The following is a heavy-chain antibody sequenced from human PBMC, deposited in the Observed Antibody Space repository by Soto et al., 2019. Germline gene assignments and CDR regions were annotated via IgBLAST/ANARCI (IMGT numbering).Heavy chain of an antibody. CDR3: ARGSHYDFWSGYSPPSFDY. Sequence: GGSLRLSWAASGFTFSSDWISWVRQAPGKRLDWVTNIKQDGSDKYYVDSAKGRFTISRDNAKNSLYLQMNSLRAEDTAVYYCARGSHYDFWSGYSPPSFDYWGQGPLVTVSS. V-gene: IGHV3-7*01. CDR2: IKQDGSDK. J-gene: IGHJ4*02. D-gene: IGHD3-3*01. CDR1: GFTFSSDW.